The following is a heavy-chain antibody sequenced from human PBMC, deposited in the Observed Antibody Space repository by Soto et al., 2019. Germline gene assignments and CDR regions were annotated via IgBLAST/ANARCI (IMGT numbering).Heavy chain of an antibody. D-gene: IGHD3-16*01. CDR2: ITGGGAST. V-gene: IGHV3-23*01. Sequence: EVQLLESGGGLVQPGGSLRLSCAASGFSFSGYAMAWVRQAPGKGLEWVSAITGGGASTYYADSVKGRFTISRDNSQNTLYLQMNSLRADDTAVYYCAKMGGVGIYFDHWGQGTLVTVSS. CDR3: AKMGGVGIYFDH. J-gene: IGHJ4*02. CDR1: GFSFSGYA.